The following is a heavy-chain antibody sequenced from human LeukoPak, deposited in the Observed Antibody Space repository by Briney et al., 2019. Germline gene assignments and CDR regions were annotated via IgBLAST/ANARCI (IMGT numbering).Heavy chain of an antibody. J-gene: IGHJ6*02. Sequence: GRSLRLSCAASGFTFSSYAMHWVRQAPGKGLEWVAVISYDGSNKYYADSVKGRFTISRDNSKNTLYLQMNSLRAEDTAVYYCARLGYCSSTSCPNFYYYYGMDVWGQGTTVTVSS. CDR3: ARLGYCSSTSCPNFYYYYGMDV. V-gene: IGHV3-30-3*01. D-gene: IGHD2-2*01. CDR1: GFTFSSYA. CDR2: ISYDGSNK.